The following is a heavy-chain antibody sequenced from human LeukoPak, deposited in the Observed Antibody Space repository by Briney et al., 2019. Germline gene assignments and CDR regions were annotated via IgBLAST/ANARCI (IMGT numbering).Heavy chain of an antibody. D-gene: IGHD3-9*01. V-gene: IGHV1-2*02. CDR3: AREGGVHDILTGYSSTQSFDI. CDR1: GYTFIDYY. J-gene: IGHJ3*02. Sequence: ASVKVSCKASGYTFIDYYMHWVRQAPGQGLEWMGWINPNSGGTNYAQKFQGRVTMTRDTSISTAYMQLSRLRSDDTAVYYCAREGGVHDILTGYSSTQSFDIWGQGTMVTVSS. CDR2: INPNSGGT.